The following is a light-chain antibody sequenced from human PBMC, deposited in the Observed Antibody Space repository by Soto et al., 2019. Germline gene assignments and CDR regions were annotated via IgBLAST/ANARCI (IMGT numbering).Light chain of an antibody. Sequence: EIVMTQSPATLSVSTGERDTLSCRASQSVSSSLAWYQRKPGQAPRLLISGASTRATGVPARFIGSGSGTQFTLTINSLKSEDFAVYYCQQYDTWPTFRQGTHWRL. V-gene: IGKV3-15*01. CDR1: QSVSSS. CDR2: GAS. CDR3: QQYDTWPT. J-gene: IGKJ5*01.